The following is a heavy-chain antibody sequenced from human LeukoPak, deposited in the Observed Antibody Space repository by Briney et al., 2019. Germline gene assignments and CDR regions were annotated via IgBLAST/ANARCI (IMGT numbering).Heavy chain of an antibody. CDR1: RYTFTRYY. J-gene: IGHJ3*02. CDR2: IYPSGGST. CDR3: ARLGRRGWLQRGAFDI. V-gene: IGHV1-46*01. D-gene: IGHD5-24*01. Sequence: ASVKVSCKASRYTFTRYYMHSVRQAPGQGLEWMGIIYPSGGSTSYAQKFQGRVTMTRDMSTSTVYMELSSLRSEDMAVYYGARLGRRGWLQRGAFDIWGQGTMVTVSS.